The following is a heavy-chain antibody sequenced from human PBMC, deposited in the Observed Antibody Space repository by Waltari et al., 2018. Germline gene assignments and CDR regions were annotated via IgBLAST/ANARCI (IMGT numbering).Heavy chain of an antibody. CDR2: SNSDGSST. V-gene: IGHV3-74*03. CDR1: GFTFSNYW. Sequence: EVQLVESGGGLVQPGGSLRLSCAASGFTFSNYWMHWVRQAPGKGLVCVSRSNSDGSSTTYACAVKGRFTISRDNAKNTLLLQMNSLSAEDTAVYYCARVMGTEEWYYFDYWGQGTLVTVSS. CDR3: ARVMGTEEWYYFDY. J-gene: IGHJ4*02. D-gene: IGHD3-3*01.